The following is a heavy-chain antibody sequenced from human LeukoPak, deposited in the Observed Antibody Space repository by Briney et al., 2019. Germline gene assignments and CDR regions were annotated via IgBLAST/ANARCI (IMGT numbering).Heavy chain of an antibody. Sequence: PGGSLRLSCAASRFTFSGYAMYWVRQAPGKGLEWVSRIDARGFNTYYADAVKGRFTISRDNSNNTLYLQMNSLRAEDTAVYYCAKGSGSGWYGWFDPWGQGTLVTVSS. D-gene: IGHD6-19*01. CDR1: RFTFSGYA. CDR2: IDARGFNT. J-gene: IGHJ5*02. CDR3: AKGSGSGWYGWFDP. V-gene: IGHV3-23*01.